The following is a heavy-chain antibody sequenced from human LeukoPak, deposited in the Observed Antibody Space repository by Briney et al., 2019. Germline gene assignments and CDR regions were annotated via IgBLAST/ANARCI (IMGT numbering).Heavy chain of an antibody. CDR3: AKSRSVADAFDI. D-gene: IGHD6-19*01. V-gene: IGHV3-23*01. Sequence: GGPLRLSCAASGFRDSSYAMRWARQAPGRALEWLSAITGNDDATDHADSGKGRFTISRDRSKNTLYLEMNGLRAEDTAVYHCAKSRSVADAFDIWGRGAMVTVSS. J-gene: IGHJ3*02. CDR2: ITGNDDAT. CDR1: GFRDSSYA.